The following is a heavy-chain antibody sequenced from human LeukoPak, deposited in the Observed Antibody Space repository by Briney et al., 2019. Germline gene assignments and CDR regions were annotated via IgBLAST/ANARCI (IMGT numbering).Heavy chain of an antibody. Sequence: PSETLSLTCTVSGGSISSSSYYWGWIRQPPGKGLEWIGSIYYSGSTYYNPSPKSRVTISVDTSKNQFSLKLSSVTAADTAVYYCARGDSSGYHFDYWGQGTLVTVSS. V-gene: IGHV4-39*07. CDR2: IYYSGST. CDR3: ARGDSSGYHFDY. D-gene: IGHD3-22*01. CDR1: GGSISSSSYY. J-gene: IGHJ4*02.